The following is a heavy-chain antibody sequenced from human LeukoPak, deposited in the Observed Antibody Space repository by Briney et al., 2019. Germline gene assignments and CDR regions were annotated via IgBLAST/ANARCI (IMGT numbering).Heavy chain of an antibody. CDR2: IRSKANGYTT. CDR1: GFTFSGSA. V-gene: IGHV3-73*01. CDR3: TRLAGGDAFDI. D-gene: IGHD2-15*01. Sequence: GGSLRLSCAASGFTFSGSAMHWVRQASGKGLEWVGRIRSKANGYTTAYGASVKGRFTISRDDSQGATYVQMNSLKIEDTAVYYCTRLAGGDAFDIWGPGTMVTVSS. J-gene: IGHJ3*02.